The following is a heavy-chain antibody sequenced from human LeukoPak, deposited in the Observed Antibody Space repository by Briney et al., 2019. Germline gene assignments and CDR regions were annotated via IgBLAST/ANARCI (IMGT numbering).Heavy chain of an antibody. CDR1: GGTFSSYA. V-gene: IGHV1-24*01. J-gene: IGHJ4*02. CDR2: FDPEDGET. Sequence: ASVKVSCKASGGTFSSYAMSWVRQAPGKGLEWMGGFDPEDGETIYAQKFQGRVTMTEDTSTDTAYMELSSLRSEDTAVYYCAIIRWGYSYGERVFYFDYWGQGTLVTVSS. D-gene: IGHD5-18*01. CDR3: AIIRWGYSYGERVFYFDY.